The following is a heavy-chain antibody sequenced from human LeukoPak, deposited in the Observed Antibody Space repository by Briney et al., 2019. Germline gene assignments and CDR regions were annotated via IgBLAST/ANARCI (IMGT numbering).Heavy chain of an antibody. J-gene: IGHJ4*02. CDR2: INQDGSEK. V-gene: IGHV3-7*01. CDR1: GFTFGVHW. D-gene: IGHD2-21*01. Sequence: PGGSLRLSCADSGFTFGVHWISWVRQAPGKGLEWVANINQDGSEKFYVDSVKGRFTISRDNARKSVYLQINGLSAEDMGVYYCATDAGYYRFEYWGQGTLVTVSS. CDR3: ATDAGYYRFEY.